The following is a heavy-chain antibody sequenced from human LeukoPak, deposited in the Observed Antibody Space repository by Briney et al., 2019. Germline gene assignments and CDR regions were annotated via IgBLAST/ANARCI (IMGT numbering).Heavy chain of an antibody. J-gene: IGHJ4*02. Sequence: GGSLRLSCAASGFTFSSYAMSWVRQAPGKGLEWVSAISGSGGSTYYADSVKGRFTISRDNSKNTLYLQMNSLRAEDTAIYYCAKAVQYTASTGTGLESWGQGTLVIVSS. D-gene: IGHD6-13*01. CDR3: AKAVQYTASTGTGLES. V-gene: IGHV3-23*01. CDR2: ISGSGGST. CDR1: GFTFSSYA.